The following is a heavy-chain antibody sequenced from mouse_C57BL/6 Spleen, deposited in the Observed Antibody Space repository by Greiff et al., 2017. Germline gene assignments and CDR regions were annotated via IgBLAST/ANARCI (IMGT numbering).Heavy chain of an antibody. CDR3: ARSGDYYGRSAWFAY. CDR2: ILPGSGST. J-gene: IGHJ3*01. CDR1: GYTFTGYW. D-gene: IGHD1-1*01. V-gene: IGHV1-9*01. Sequence: QVQLQQSGAELMKPGASVKLSCTATGYTFTGYWIEWVQQRPGHGLEWIGEILPGSGSTKYNEKFKGKATFTADTSSNTADMQLSSLTTEDSASYYCARSGDYYGRSAWFAYWGQGTLVTVSA.